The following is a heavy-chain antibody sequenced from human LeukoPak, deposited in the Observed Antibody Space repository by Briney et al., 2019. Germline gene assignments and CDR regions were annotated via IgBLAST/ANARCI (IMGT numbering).Heavy chain of an antibody. V-gene: IGHV1-2*02. J-gene: IGHJ4*02. CDR1: GYTFTGYY. Sequence: GASVKVSSKASGYTFTGYYMHWVRQAPGQGLEWMGWINPNSGGTNYAQKFQGRVTMTRDTSISTAYMELSRLRSDDTAVYYCARVYSNYAGVYPFDYWGQGTLVTVSS. CDR2: INPNSGGT. D-gene: IGHD4-11*01. CDR3: ARVYSNYAGVYPFDY.